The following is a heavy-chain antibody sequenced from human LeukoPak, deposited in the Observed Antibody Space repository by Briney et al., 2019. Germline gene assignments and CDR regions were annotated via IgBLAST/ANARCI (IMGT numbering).Heavy chain of an antibody. Sequence: PSETLSLTCAVSGYSISSGYYWGWIRQPPGKGLEWIGSIYHSGSTYYNPSLMSRVTISVDASKNQFSLKLSSVTAADTAVYYCARRPDSSGYQYYFDYWGQGTLVTVSS. CDR3: ARRPDSSGYQYYFDY. J-gene: IGHJ4*02. D-gene: IGHD3-22*01. CDR2: IYHSGST. V-gene: IGHV4-38-2*01. CDR1: GYSISSGYY.